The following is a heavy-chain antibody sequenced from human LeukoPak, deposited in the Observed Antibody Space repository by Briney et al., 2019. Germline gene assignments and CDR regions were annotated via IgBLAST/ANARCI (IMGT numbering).Heavy chain of an antibody. V-gene: IGHV3-21*01. CDR1: GFTFSDAW. CDR2: ISSSSSYI. D-gene: IGHD6-13*01. Sequence: GGSLRLSCAASGFTFSDAWMSWARQAPGKGLEWVSSISSSSSYIYYADSVKGRFTISRDNAKNSLYLQMNSLGAEDTAVYYCARDQGAAATDYWGQGTLVTVSS. CDR3: ARDQGAAATDY. J-gene: IGHJ4*02.